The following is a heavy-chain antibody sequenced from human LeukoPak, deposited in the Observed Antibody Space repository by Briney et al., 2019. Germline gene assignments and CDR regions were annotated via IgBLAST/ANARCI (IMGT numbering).Heavy chain of an antibody. J-gene: IGHJ4*02. V-gene: IGHV3-53*01. D-gene: IGHD1-7*01. CDR2: IYSGGST. Sequence: PGGSLRLSCAASGFTFSNYAMSWVRQAPGKGLEWVSVIYSGGSTYYADSVKGRFTISRDNSKNTLYLQMNSLRAEDTAVYYCARTPIRYNWNYFVFDYWGQGTLVTVSS. CDR1: GFTFSNYA. CDR3: ARTPIRYNWNYFVFDY.